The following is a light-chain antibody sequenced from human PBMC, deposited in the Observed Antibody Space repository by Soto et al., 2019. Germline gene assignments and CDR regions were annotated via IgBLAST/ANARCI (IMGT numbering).Light chain of an antibody. V-gene: IGKV2-28*01. J-gene: IGKJ1*01. CDR1: QSLLHSNGYNY. CDR2: LGS. Sequence: DIVMTQSPLSLPVTPGEPASISCRSSQSLLHSNGYNYLDWYLQKPGQSPQLLIYLGSDLASGVPDRFSGSVSGIDFTLKISRVESEDVGVYYCMQAIQTPWTFGQGTKVEIK. CDR3: MQAIQTPWT.